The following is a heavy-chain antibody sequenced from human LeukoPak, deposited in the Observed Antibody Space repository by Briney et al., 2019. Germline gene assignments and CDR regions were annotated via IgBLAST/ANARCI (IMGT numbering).Heavy chain of an antibody. J-gene: IGHJ4*02. Sequence: PSETLSLTCAVSGGSISSNNWWIWVRQSPEKGLEWIGEIYHDGSTNYNPSLKSRVTISMDKSKNQLSLKLSSVTAADTAVYYCASDGPSGYDFRRVDYWGQGTLVTVSS. V-gene: IGHV4-4*02. D-gene: IGHD5-12*01. CDR1: GGSISSNNW. CDR3: ASDGPSGYDFRRVDY. CDR2: IYHDGST.